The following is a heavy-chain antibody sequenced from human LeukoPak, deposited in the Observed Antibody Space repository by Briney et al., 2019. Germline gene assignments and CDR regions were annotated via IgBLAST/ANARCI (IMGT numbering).Heavy chain of an antibody. CDR2: IWYDGSNK. Sequence: PGRSLGLSCAASGFTFSSYGMHWVRQAPGKGLEWVAVIWYDGSNKYYADSVKGRFTISRDNSKNTLYLQMNSLRAEDTAVYYCARGNYDSSGYLDYWGQGTLVTVSS. V-gene: IGHV3-33*01. CDR1: GFTFSSYG. J-gene: IGHJ4*02. D-gene: IGHD3-22*01. CDR3: ARGNYDSSGYLDY.